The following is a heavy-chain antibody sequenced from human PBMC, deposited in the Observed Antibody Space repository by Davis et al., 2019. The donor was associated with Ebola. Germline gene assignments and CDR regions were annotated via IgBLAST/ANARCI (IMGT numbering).Heavy chain of an antibody. D-gene: IGHD5-18*01. CDR1: GAIVSISSGG. CDR3: ARGWLRAGMDV. V-gene: IGHV6-1*01. CDR2: TYYKSKWYN. J-gene: IGHJ6*04. Sequence: PSEPLSLTCVISGAIVSISSGGYNWIRQSPSRGLEWLGRTYYKSKWYNYYAVYLKSRININPDTSRNQFSLQLNSVTPEDTALYYCARGWLRAGMDVWGEGTTVTVPS.